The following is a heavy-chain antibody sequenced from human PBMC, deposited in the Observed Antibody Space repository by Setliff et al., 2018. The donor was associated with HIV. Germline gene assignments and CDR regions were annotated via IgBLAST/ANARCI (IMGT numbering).Heavy chain of an antibody. CDR3: ARGPYGDPWKLFDP. CDR2: IFYTGSTY. Sequence: PSETLSLTCTVSGGSISRSHLYWGWIRQPPGKGLEWIGSIFYTGSTYYYNPSLQSRLTMSVDTSKNQFSLNLRSVTASDTAVYYCARGPYGDPWKLFDPWGQGLLVTVSS. CDR1: GGSISRSHLY. V-gene: IGHV4-39*07. D-gene: IGHD4-17*01. J-gene: IGHJ5*02.